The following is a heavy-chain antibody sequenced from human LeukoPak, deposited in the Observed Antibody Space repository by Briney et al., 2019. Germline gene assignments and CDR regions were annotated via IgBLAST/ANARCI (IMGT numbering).Heavy chain of an antibody. CDR2: ISSSGSTI. J-gene: IGHJ3*02. CDR3: ARERRQVVTSRGAFDI. Sequence: GGSLRLSCAASGFTFSDYYMSWIRQAPGKGLEWVSYISSSGSTIYYADSVKGRFTISRDNAKNSLYLQMNSLRAEDTAVYYCARERRQVVTSRGAFDIWGQGTMVTVSS. D-gene: IGHD4-23*01. CDR1: GFTFSDYY. V-gene: IGHV3-11*01.